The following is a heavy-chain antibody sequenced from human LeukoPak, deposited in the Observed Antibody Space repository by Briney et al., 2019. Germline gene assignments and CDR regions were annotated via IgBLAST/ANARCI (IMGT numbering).Heavy chain of an antibody. V-gene: IGHV4-39*01. CDR2: IYYSGST. CDR3: ARVTYYDFWSGYSSNFDY. J-gene: IGHJ4*02. CDR1: GGSISSSSYY. Sequence: SETLSLTCTVSGGSISSSSYYWGWIRQPPGKGLEWIGSIYYSGSTYYNPSPKSRVTISVDTSKNQFSLKLSSVTAADTAVYYCARVTYYDFWSGYSSNFDYWGQGTLVTVSS. D-gene: IGHD3-3*01.